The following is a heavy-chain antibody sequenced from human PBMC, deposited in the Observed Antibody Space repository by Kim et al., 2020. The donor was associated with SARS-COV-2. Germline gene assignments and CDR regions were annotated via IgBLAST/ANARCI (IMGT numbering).Heavy chain of an antibody. CDR1: GGTFSSYA. Sequence: SVKVSCKASGGTFSSYAISWVRQAPGQGLEWMGGIIPIFGTANYAQKFQGRVTITADESTSTAYMELSSLRSEDTAVYYCARMYYYDSSGPSDYYYGMDVWGQGTTVTVSS. J-gene: IGHJ6*02. V-gene: IGHV1-69*13. D-gene: IGHD3-22*01. CDR3: ARMYYYDSSGPSDYYYGMDV. CDR2: IIPIFGTA.